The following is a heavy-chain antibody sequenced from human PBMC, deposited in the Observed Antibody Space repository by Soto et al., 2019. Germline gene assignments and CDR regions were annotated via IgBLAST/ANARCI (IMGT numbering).Heavy chain of an antibody. D-gene: IGHD3-10*01. Sequence: EVQLVESGGGLVKPGGSLRLSCAASGFTFSSYSMNWVRQAPGKGLEWVSSISSSSSYIYYADSVKGRFTISRDNAKNSLYLQMNSLRAEDTAVYYCARDRTSVGYYGSGSYKDYWGQGTLVTVSS. J-gene: IGHJ4*02. V-gene: IGHV3-21*01. CDR2: ISSSSSYI. CDR1: GFTFSSYS. CDR3: ARDRTSVGYYGSGSYKDY.